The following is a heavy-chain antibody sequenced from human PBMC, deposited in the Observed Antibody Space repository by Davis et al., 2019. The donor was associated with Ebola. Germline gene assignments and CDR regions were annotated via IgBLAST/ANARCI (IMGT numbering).Heavy chain of an antibody. CDR2: MNPNSGNT. CDR3: ARAGSQIRRARMDYYYYGMDV. CDR1: GYTFTGYY. Sequence: ASVKVSCKASGYTFTGYYMHWVRQAPGQGLEWMGWMNPNSGNTGYAQKFQGRVTMTRNTSISTAYMELSSLRSEDTAVYYCARAGSQIRRARMDYYYYGMDVWGQGTTVTVSS. D-gene: IGHD1-1*01. J-gene: IGHJ6*02. V-gene: IGHV1-8*02.